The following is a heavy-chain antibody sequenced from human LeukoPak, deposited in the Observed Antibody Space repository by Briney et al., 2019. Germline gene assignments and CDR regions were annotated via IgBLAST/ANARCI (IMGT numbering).Heavy chain of an antibody. J-gene: IGHJ4*02. V-gene: IGHV3-74*01. CDR2: IISDGSST. D-gene: IGHD1-1*01. Sequence: GGSLRPSCAASGFTFSSYWMHWVRQAPGKGLVWVSRIISDGSSTSYADSVKGRITISRDNAKNTLFLQMNSLRAEDTAVYYCARARFGWNDVLGIDYWGQGTLVTVSS. CDR3: ARARFGWNDVLGIDY. CDR1: GFTFSSYW.